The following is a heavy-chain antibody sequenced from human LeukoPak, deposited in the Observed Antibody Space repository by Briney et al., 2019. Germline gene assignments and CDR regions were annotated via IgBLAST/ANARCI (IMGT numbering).Heavy chain of an antibody. CDR2: INHSGST. CDR3: ARGPYDYVWGSYRPEYYFDY. D-gene: IGHD3-16*02. V-gene: IGHV4-34*01. CDR1: GGSFSGYY. Sequence: SETLSLTCAVYGGSFSGYYWSWIRQPPGKGLEWIGEINHSGSTNYNPSLKSRATISVDTSKNQFSLKLSSVTAADTAVYYCARGPYDYVWGSYRPEYYFDYWGQGTLVTVSS. J-gene: IGHJ4*02.